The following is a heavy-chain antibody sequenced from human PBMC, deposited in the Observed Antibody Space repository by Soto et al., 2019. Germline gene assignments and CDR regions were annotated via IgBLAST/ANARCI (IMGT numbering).Heavy chain of an antibody. V-gene: IGHV3-23*01. CDR3: PKTRQAAVATDFFDL. CDR2: VSGGGSAS. Sequence: PGGSLRLSCAGSGFTFSNFAMGWVHQAPGKGPEWVSSVSGGGSASFSAESVRGRFSVSRDNSKNTLFLQMNTLRVEDTAVYYCPKTRQAAVATDFFDLWGQGTRVTVCS. J-gene: IGHJ4*02. D-gene: IGHD6-13*01. CDR1: GFTFSNFA.